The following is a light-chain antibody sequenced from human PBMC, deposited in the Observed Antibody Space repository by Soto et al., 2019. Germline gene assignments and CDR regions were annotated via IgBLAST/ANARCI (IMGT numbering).Light chain of an antibody. CDR2: EVS. CDR3: SSCTSSRAYV. CDR1: SSDVGGYNY. Sequence: QSALTQPASVSGYPGQSITISCTGTSSDVGGYNYVSWYQQQSGKAPKLMIHEVSNRPSGVSSRFSGSKSGNTASLTISGLQAEDEADYYCSSCTSSRAYVFGIGTKVTVL. J-gene: IGLJ1*01. V-gene: IGLV2-14*01.